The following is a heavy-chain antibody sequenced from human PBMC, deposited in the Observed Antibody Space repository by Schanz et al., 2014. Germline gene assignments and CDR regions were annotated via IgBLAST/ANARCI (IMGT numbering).Heavy chain of an antibody. J-gene: IGHJ4*02. CDR2: ISGSGAST. D-gene: IGHD1-20*01. Sequence: EVQLLESGGGLVQPGGSLRLSCAASGFTFSSYAMSWVRQAPGKGLEWVSGISGSGASTYYADSVKGRFTMSRDNAKNSLYLQMNSLRAEDTAVYYCANNWNLDYWGQGTLVTVTS. CDR1: GFTFSSYA. CDR3: ANNWNLDY. V-gene: IGHV3-23*01.